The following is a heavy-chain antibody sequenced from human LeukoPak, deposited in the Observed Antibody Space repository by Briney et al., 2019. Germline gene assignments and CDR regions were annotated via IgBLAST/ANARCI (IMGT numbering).Heavy chain of an antibody. CDR3: ASGRQLVYYYYYGMDV. CDR1: GGTFSSYA. J-gene: IGHJ6*02. V-gene: IGHV1-69*04. CDR2: IIPILGIA. Sequence: AASVKVSCKASGGTFSSYAISWVRQAPGQVLEWMGRIIPILGIANYAQKFQGRVTITADKSTSTAYMELSSLRSEDTAVYYCASGRQLVYYYYYGMDVWGQGTTVTVSS. D-gene: IGHD6-13*01.